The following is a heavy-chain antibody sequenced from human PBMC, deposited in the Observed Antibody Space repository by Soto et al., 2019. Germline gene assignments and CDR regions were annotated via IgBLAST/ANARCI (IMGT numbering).Heavy chain of an antibody. CDR1: GFSFSSHD. D-gene: IGHD2-15*01. J-gene: IGHJ4*02. V-gene: IGHV3-13*01. CDR2: VGTVGDT. CDR3: VRRFCSACSCPGIGFDY. Sequence: EVQLVESGGGLVQPGGSLRLSCAASGFSFSSHDMHWVRQATGKGLEWVSGVGTVGDTYYSGSVKGRFTISRENARNSLYPQMKSLRAGDTAVYCCVRRFCSACSCPGIGFDYWGPGTPVTDYS.